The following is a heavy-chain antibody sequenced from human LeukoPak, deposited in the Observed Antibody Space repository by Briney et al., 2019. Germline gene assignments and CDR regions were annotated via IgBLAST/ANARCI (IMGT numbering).Heavy chain of an antibody. CDR2: ISSNGGST. Sequence: GGSLRLSCSASGFTFSSYAMHWVRQAPGKGLEYVSAISSNGGSTYYADSVKGRFTISRDNSKNTLYLQMSRLRAEDTAVYYCVKGSTYDSSDYYESDAFDIWGQGTMATVSS. CDR1: GFTFSSYA. J-gene: IGHJ3*02. CDR3: VKGSTYDSSDYYESDAFDI. V-gene: IGHV3-64D*06. D-gene: IGHD3-22*01.